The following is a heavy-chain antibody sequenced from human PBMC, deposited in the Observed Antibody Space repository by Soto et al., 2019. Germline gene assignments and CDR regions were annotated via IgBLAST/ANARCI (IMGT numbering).Heavy chain of an antibody. CDR1: GFTFSSYW. CDR3: AREGYYYDRSGYYAFDY. CDR2: IKQDGSEK. V-gene: IGHV3-7*01. J-gene: IGHJ4*02. Sequence: LRLSCAASGFTFSSYWMSWVRQAPGKGLEWVANIKQDGSEKYYVDSVKGRFTISRDNAKNSLYLQMNSLRAEDTAVYYCAREGYYYDRSGYYAFDYWGQGTLVTVSS. D-gene: IGHD3-22*01.